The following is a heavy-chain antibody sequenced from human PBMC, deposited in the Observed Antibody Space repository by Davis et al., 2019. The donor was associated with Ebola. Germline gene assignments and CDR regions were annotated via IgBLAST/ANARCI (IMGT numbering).Heavy chain of an antibody. CDR1: GFTFSDYY. V-gene: IGHV3-11*01. CDR3: ASSSSSWSFSGVDL. D-gene: IGHD6-13*01. CDR2: ISGGGRTI. J-gene: IGHJ2*01. Sequence: GGSLRLSCAASGFTFSDYYMSWIRQAPGKGLEWVSYISGGGRTIYYADSVKGRFTMSRDNAKNSLYLQMNSLRAEDTAVYYCASSSSSWSFSGVDLWGRGTLVTVSS.